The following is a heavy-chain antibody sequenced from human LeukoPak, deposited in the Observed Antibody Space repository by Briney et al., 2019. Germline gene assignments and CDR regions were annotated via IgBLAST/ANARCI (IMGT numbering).Heavy chain of an antibody. CDR3: ARDGSGYSSSWYSSYYYYGMDV. D-gene: IGHD6-13*01. Sequence: ASVKVSCKASGYTFTGYYMHWVRQAPGQGLEWMGRINPNSGGTNYAQKFQGRVTMTRDTSISTAYMELSKLRSEDTAVYYCARDGSGYSSSWYSSYYYYGMDVWGQGTTVTVSS. J-gene: IGHJ6*02. CDR2: INPNSGGT. V-gene: IGHV1-2*06. CDR1: GYTFTGYY.